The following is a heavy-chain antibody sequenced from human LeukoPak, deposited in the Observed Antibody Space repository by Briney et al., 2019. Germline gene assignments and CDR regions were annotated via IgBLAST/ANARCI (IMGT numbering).Heavy chain of an antibody. V-gene: IGHV1-69*13. CDR2: IIPIFGTA. CDR3: ARVAVAGTDGNWFDP. J-gene: IGHJ5*02. D-gene: IGHD6-19*01. Sequence: ASVKVSCKASGGTFSSYAISWVRQAPGQGLEWMGGIIPIFGTANYAQKFQGRVTITADESTSTAYMELSSLRSEDTAVYYCARVAVAGTDGNWFDPWGQGTLVTVSS. CDR1: GGTFSSYA.